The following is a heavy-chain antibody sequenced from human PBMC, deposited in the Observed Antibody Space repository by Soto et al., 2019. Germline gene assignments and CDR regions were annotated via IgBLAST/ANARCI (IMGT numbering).Heavy chain of an antibody. CDR3: ARERDYYDSSGSWRDSDFDY. CDR1: GFTFSDYF. Sequence: GGSLRLSCAASGFTFSDYFMTWIRQAPGKGLEWVSYISSSGTTIFYADSVQGRFTVSRDNAKNSLYLEINSLRAEDTAVYYCARERDYYDSSGSWRDSDFDYWGQGTQVTVSS. CDR2: ISSSGTTI. J-gene: IGHJ4*02. D-gene: IGHD3-22*01. V-gene: IGHV3-11*01.